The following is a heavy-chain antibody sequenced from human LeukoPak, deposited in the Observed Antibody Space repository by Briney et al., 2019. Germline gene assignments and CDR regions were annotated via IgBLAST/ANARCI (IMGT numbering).Heavy chain of an antibody. CDR2: INPNSGGT. J-gene: IGHJ5*02. CDR1: GYTFTGYY. Sequence: ASVKVSCKASGYTFTGYYMRWVRQAPGQGLEWMGRINPNSGGTNYAQKFQGRVTMTRDTSISTAYMELSRLRSDDTAVYYCARGPKYYDFWSGYRNWFDPWGQGTLVTVSS. CDR3: ARGPKYYDFWSGYRNWFDP. V-gene: IGHV1-2*06. D-gene: IGHD3-3*01.